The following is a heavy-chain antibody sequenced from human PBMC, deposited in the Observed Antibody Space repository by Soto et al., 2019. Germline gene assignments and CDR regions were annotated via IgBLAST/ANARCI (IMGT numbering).Heavy chain of an antibody. CDR1: GGSISSSSYY. J-gene: IGHJ5*02. V-gene: IGHV4-39*01. CDR2: IYYSGST. CDR3: ARRQSSPWFEP. Sequence: SETLSLTCTVSGGSISSSSYYWGWIRQPPGKGLEWIGNIYYSGSTYYNPSLKSRVTISVDTSKNQFSLKLSSVTAADTAVYYCARRQSSPWFEPWGQGTLVTVSS. D-gene: IGHD2-15*01.